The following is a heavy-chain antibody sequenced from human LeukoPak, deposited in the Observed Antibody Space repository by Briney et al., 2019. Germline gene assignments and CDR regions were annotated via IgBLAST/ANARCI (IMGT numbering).Heavy chain of an antibody. CDR3: ARVKQQLGHPDFDY. CDR2: IIPIFGTA. Sequence: GASVKVSCKASGGTFSSYAISWVRQAPGQGLEWMGGIIPIFGTANYAQKFQGRVTITADESTSTAYMELSSLRSEDTAVYYCARVKQQLGHPDFDYWGQGTLVTVSS. D-gene: IGHD6-13*01. V-gene: IGHV1-69*13. J-gene: IGHJ4*02. CDR1: GGTFSSYA.